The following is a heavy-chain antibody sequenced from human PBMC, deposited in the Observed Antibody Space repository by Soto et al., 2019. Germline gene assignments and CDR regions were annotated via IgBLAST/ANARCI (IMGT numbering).Heavy chain of an antibody. V-gene: IGHV4-59*08. D-gene: IGHD3-3*01. J-gene: IGHJ6*03. CDR1: GGSIRSHN. Sequence: QVQLQESGPGLVKPSETLSLTCSVPGGSIRSHNWSWIRQPPGKGLEWIGCLYYSAMTEYNPSLKSRVTISADTSNNQVSMKLSSVTAADTAVYYCARHLFDSWKGYPSYSYMDVWGKGTAVTVSS. CDR2: LYYSAMT. CDR3: ARHLFDSWKGYPSYSYMDV.